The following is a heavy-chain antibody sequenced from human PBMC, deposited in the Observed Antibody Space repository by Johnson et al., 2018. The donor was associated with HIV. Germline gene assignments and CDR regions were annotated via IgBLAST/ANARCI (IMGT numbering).Heavy chain of an antibody. D-gene: IGHD1-7*01. V-gene: IGHV3-43*01. J-gene: IGHJ3*02. CDR1: GFTFDDYT. Sequence: VQLVESGGVVVQPGGSLRLSCAASGFTFDDYTMHWVRQAPGKGLEWVSLIRWDGSTQLYVHSVQGRFTISRDNSKNTLYLQMNSLRAEDTGVYFCARVRRKNWNLGDPFDIWGQGTMVTVSS. CDR3: ARVRRKNWNLGDPFDI. CDR2: IRWDGSTQ.